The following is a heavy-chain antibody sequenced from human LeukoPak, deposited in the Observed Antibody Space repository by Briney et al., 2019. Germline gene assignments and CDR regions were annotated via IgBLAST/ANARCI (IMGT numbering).Heavy chain of an antibody. V-gene: IGHV4-39*01. D-gene: IGHD6-13*01. J-gene: IGHJ6*03. Sequence: SETLSLTCTVSSGSISTSNYYWGWVRQPPGKALEWIGNIFYSGSTYYSPSLKSRVTISLDTSRNQFSLKLNSVTAADTAVYYCARHKAIKFIAAAGRYYYYYMDVWGKGTTVTISS. CDR2: IFYSGST. CDR3: ARHKAIKFIAAAGRYYYYYMDV. CDR1: SGSISTSNYY.